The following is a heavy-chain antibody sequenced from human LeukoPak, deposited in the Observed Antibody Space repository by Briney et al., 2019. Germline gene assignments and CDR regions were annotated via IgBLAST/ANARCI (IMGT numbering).Heavy chain of an antibody. D-gene: IGHD3-10*01. V-gene: IGHV4-39*07. Sequence: SETLSLTCTVSGGSISSRNYYWAWIRQPWIRQPPGKGLEWIGEINHSGSTNYNPSLKSRVTISVDTSKNQFSLKLSSVTAADTAVYYCANRGGYYGSGINYYYYYMDVWGKGTTVTVSS. J-gene: IGHJ6*03. CDR3: ANRGGYYGSGINYYYYYMDV. CDR1: GGSISSRNYY. CDR2: INHSGST.